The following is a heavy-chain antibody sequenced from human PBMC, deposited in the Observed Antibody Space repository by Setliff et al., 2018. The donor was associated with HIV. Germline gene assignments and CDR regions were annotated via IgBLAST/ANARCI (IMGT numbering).Heavy chain of an antibody. J-gene: IGHJ4*02. CDR3: ARRAYCSSTTCFDN. V-gene: IGHV4-39*07. CDR1: GGSITSSTYY. D-gene: IGHD2-2*01. CDR2: IFYSGST. Sequence: PSETLSLTCTVSGGSITSSTYYWDWIRQPPGKGLEWIGSIFYSGSTYYSPSVKSRVTISIDTSKNQFSLRLSSVTAEDTAVYYCARRAYCSSTTCFDNWGQGTLVTVSS.